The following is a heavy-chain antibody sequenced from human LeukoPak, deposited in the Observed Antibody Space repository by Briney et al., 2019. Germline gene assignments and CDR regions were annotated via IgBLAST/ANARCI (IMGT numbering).Heavy chain of an antibody. Sequence: GGSLRLSCAASGFTFSSYAMSWVRQAPGKGLEWVSAISGSGGSTYYADSVKGRFTISRDNSENTLYLQMNSLRAEDTAVYYCAKGDLTYYYGSGSYQWGQGTLVTVSS. CDR2: ISGSGGST. CDR3: AKGDLTYYYGSGSYQ. CDR1: GFTFSSYA. J-gene: IGHJ4*02. D-gene: IGHD3-10*01. V-gene: IGHV3-23*01.